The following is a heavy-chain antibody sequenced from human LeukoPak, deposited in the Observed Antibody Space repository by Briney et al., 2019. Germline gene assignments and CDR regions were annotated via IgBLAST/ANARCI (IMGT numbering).Heavy chain of an antibody. V-gene: IGHV1-2*04. D-gene: IGHD6-13*01. Sequence: ASVKVSCKASGYTFTGYYMHWVRQAPGQWLEWMGWINPNSGGTNYAQKFQGWVTMTRDTSISTAYMELSRLRSDDTAVYYCARASGYSSSPFDYWGQGTLVTVSS. CDR2: INPNSGGT. J-gene: IGHJ4*02. CDR3: ARASGYSSSPFDY. CDR1: GYTFTGYY.